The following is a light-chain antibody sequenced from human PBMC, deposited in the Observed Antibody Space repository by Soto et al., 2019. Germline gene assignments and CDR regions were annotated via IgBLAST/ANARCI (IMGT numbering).Light chain of an antibody. Sequence: ESVLTQSPGTLSLSPGERATLSCRASQSVSSNSLAWYQQKPGQAPRLLIYGASSRATGTPDRFSGSGSGTAFTLTISRLEPEDFALYYCQQFGGSPPSWTFGQGTKVEI. J-gene: IGKJ1*01. CDR3: QQFGGSPPSWT. V-gene: IGKV3-20*01. CDR1: QSVSSNS. CDR2: GAS.